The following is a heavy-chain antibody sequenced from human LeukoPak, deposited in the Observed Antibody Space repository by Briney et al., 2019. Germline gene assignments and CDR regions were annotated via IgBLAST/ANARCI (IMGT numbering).Heavy chain of an antibody. Sequence: WASVKVSCKASGGTFSSYAISWVRQAPGQGLEWMGIINPSGGSTSYAQKFQGRVTMTRDTSTSTVYMELSSLRSEDTAVYYCARAEFSGSSSFFDYWGQGTLVTVSS. CDR3: ARAEFSGSSSFFDY. CDR2: INPSGGST. CDR1: GGTFSSYA. J-gene: IGHJ4*02. D-gene: IGHD1-26*01. V-gene: IGHV1-46*01.